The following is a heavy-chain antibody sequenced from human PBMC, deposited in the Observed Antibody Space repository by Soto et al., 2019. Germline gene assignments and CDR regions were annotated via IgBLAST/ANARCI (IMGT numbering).Heavy chain of an antibody. CDR2: ISYDGSNK. J-gene: IGHJ4*02. CDR1: GFTFSSYA. CDR3: ARVGFEGELQVHGPFDY. D-gene: IGHD1-26*01. Sequence: ESGGGVVQPGRSLRLSCAASGFTFSSYAMHWVRQAPGKGLEWVAVISYDGSNKYYADSVKGRFTISRDNSKNTLYLQMNSLRAEDTAVYYCARVGFEGELQVHGPFDYWGQGTLVTVSS. V-gene: IGHV3-30-3*01.